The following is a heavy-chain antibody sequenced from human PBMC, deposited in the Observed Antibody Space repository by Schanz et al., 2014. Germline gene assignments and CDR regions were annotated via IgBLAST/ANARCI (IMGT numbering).Heavy chain of an antibody. CDR1: RFTFSDSW. V-gene: IGHV3-74*01. Sequence: VQLVESGGGVVQPGGSLRLSCAASRFTFSDSWMHWVRQAPGKGLVWVSRTSNDGSFTTFADSVKGRFTISRDNAKNTLYLQMNSLRAEDTAVYYCVRDTDYHFDYWGQGTLVTVSS. J-gene: IGHJ4*02. D-gene: IGHD4-17*01. CDR3: VRDTDYHFDY. CDR2: TSNDGSFT.